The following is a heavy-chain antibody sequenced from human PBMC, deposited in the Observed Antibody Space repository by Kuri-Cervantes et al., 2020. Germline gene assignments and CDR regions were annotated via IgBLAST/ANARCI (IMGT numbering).Heavy chain of an antibody. Sequence: LRLSCAVSGGSISSGGYSWSWIRQPPGKGLEWIGSIYHSGSTYYNPSLKSRVTISVDKSKNQFSLKLSSVTAADTAVYYCARAAGWGYGGIDYWGQGTLVTVSS. CDR2: IYHSGST. CDR1: GGSISSGGYS. CDR3: ARAAGWGYGGIDY. V-gene: IGHV4-30-2*01. D-gene: IGHD4-23*01. J-gene: IGHJ4*02.